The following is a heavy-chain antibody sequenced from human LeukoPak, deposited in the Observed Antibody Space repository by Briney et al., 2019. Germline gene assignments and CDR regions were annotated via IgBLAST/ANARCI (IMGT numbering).Heavy chain of an antibody. CDR2: TDRGGNT. CDR1: GIVFCSHG. CDR3: GTTTLPATWNY. J-gene: IGHJ4*02. Sequence: GGSLRLSCAASGIVFCSHGMHWFRQAPGMGLEWVSVTDRGGNTRYADPVKGRFTVSRDYSENTLYLQMNSLRVEDTALYYCGTTTLPATWNYWGQGTLVTVSS. D-gene: IGHD1-1*01. V-gene: IGHV3-53*01.